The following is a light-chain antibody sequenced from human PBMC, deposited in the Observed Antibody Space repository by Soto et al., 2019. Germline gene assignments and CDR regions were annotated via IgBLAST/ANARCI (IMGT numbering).Light chain of an antibody. CDR1: SSNIGAPYD. Sequence: QAVVTQPPSVSGAPGQRVTISCTGSSSNIGAPYDVHWYQQLPGTAPKLLIYANKNRPSGVPDRFSGSKSGTSASLAITGLQAEDEADYYCSSYTTIKTVVFGGGTKLTVL. V-gene: IGLV1-40*01. CDR3: SSYTTIKTVV. CDR2: ANK. J-gene: IGLJ2*01.